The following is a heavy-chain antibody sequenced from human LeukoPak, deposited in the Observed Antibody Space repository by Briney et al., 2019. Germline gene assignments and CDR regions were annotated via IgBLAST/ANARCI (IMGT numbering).Heavy chain of an antibody. CDR1: GYTFTSYG. V-gene: IGHV1-18*01. D-gene: IGHD6-6*01. Sequence: ASVKVSCKASGYTFTSYGISWVRQAPGQGLEWMGWISAYNGKTNYAQKLQGRVTMTTDTSTSTAYMELRSLRSDDTAVYYCARFFSRSGVAARPDNWFDPWGQGTLVTVSS. CDR3: ARFFSRSGVAARPDNWFDP. CDR2: ISAYNGKT. J-gene: IGHJ5*02.